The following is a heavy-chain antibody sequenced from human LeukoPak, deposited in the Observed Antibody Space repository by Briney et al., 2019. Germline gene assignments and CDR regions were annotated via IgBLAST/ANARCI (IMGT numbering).Heavy chain of an antibody. Sequence: GGSLRLSCAASGFTFSSYSMNWVRQAPGKGLEWVSSISSSSSYIYYADSVKGRFTISRDNAKNSLYLQMNSLRAEDTAVYYCARVGGLRFLEWLSPIGPWGQGTLVTVSS. CDR3: ARVGGLRFLEWLSPIGP. J-gene: IGHJ5*02. CDR2: ISSSSSYI. V-gene: IGHV3-21*01. D-gene: IGHD3-3*01. CDR1: GFTFSSYS.